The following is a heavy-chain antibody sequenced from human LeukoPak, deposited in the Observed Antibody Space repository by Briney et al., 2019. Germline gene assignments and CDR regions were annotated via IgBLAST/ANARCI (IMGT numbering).Heavy chain of an antibody. CDR3: AKDSYYYDSRDHYYYYYGMDV. Sequence: GGSLRLSCAASGFTFSSYGMHWVRQAPGRGLEWVAVISYDGSNKYYADSVKGRFTISRDNSKNTLYLQMNSLRAEDTAVYHCAKDSYYYDSRDHYYYYYGMDVWGQGTTVTVSS. CDR1: GFTFSSYG. V-gene: IGHV3-30*18. D-gene: IGHD3-22*01. J-gene: IGHJ6*02. CDR2: ISYDGSNK.